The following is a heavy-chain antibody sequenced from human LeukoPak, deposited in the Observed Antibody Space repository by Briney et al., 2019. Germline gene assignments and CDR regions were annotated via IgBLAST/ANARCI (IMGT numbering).Heavy chain of an antibody. Sequence: GGSLRLSCAASGFTFSSYAMHWVRQAPGKGLEWVAVISYEGSNKYYADSVKGRFTISRDNSKNTLYLQMNSLRAEDTAVYYCARVGTYYYDSSGPYVPFDYWGQGTLVTVSS. D-gene: IGHD3-22*01. CDR2: ISYEGSNK. CDR3: ARVGTYYYDSSGPYVPFDY. CDR1: GFTFSSYA. V-gene: IGHV3-30-3*01. J-gene: IGHJ4*02.